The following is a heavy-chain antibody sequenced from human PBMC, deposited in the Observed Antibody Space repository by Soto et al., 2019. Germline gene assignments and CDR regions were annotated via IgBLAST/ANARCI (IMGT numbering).Heavy chain of an antibody. CDR3: ARGMSYYDSSGYFDAFDI. CDR2: IYYSGST. D-gene: IGHD3-22*01. Sequence: QVQLQESGPGLVKPSQTLSLTCTVSGGSISSGGYYWSWIRQHPGKGLEWIGHIYYSGSTYYNPSLKSRVTIPVDRSKNQFSLQLSSVTAADTAVYYCARGMSYYDSSGYFDAFDIWGQGTMVTVSS. J-gene: IGHJ3*02. CDR1: GGSISSGGYY. V-gene: IGHV4-31*03.